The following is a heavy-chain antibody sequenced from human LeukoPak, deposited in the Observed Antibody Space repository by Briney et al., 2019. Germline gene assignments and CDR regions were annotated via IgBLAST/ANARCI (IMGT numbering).Heavy chain of an antibody. J-gene: IGHJ4*02. CDR2: INPNSGGT. D-gene: IGHD6-19*01. Sequence: ASVKVSCTPSGYTSTRCYMHWVRQAPGQGLEWMGWINPNSGGTHYAQKFQGRVTMTRDTSISTAYMELSSLRSDDTALYYCASGSSLDGSSGWPTHYYWGQGALVTVSS. V-gene: IGHV1-2*02. CDR1: GYTSTRCY. CDR3: ASGSSLDGSSGWPTHYY.